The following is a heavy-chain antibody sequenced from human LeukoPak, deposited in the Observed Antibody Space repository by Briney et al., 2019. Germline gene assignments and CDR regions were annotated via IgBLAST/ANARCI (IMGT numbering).Heavy chain of an antibody. V-gene: IGHV3-73*01. CDR1: GFTFSGSD. Sequence: GGSLRLSCAASGFTFSGSDIHWVRQASGKGLEWVGHIRSKTNNYATADAASVKGRFTFSRDDSKNTAYIQMNSLKTEDTAVYYCTRHNYDRSGYGAFDIWGQGAMVTVSS. D-gene: IGHD3-22*01. J-gene: IGHJ3*02. CDR3: TRHNYDRSGYGAFDI. CDR2: IRSKTNNYAT.